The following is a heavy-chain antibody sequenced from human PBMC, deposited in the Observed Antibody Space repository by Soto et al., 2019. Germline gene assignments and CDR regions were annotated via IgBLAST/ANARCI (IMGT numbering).Heavy chain of an antibody. CDR1: GYTFTGYY. D-gene: IGHD1-20*01. CDR2: ISPNSGGT. V-gene: IGHV1-2*04. J-gene: IGHJ4*02. Sequence: GTSVEVSCTDSGYTFTGYYMHWVRQAPGQGLEWMGWISPNSGGTNYAQKFQGWVTMTRDTSISTAYMELSRLRSDDTAVYYCARATYNWNDDYYFDYWGQGTLVTVSS. CDR3: ARATYNWNDDYYFDY.